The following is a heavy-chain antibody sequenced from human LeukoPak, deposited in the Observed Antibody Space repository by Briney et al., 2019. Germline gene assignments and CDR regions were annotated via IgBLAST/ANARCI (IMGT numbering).Heavy chain of an antibody. J-gene: IGHJ6*03. Sequence: PSETLSLTCAVYGGSFSGYYWSWIRQPPGKGLEWIGEINHSGSTNYNPSLKSRVTISVDTSKNQFSLKLSSVTAADTAVYYCARGRMYSPIYYYYYYMDVWGKGTTVTVSS. V-gene: IGHV4-34*01. CDR2: INHSGST. D-gene: IGHD2-8*01. CDR1: GGSFSGYY. CDR3: ARGRMYSPIYYYYYYMDV.